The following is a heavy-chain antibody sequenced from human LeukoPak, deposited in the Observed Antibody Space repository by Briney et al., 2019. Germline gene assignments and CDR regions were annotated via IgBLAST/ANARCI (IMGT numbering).Heavy chain of an antibody. CDR1: GGSISSYY. J-gene: IGHJ4*02. D-gene: IGHD2-15*01. CDR3: ARHHKYCSGGSCYLFDY. Sequence: SSETLSLTCTVSGGSISSYYWSWIRQPPGKGLEWIGYIYYSGSTNYNPSLKSRVTISVDTSKNQFSLKLSSVTAADTAVYYCARHHKYCSGGSCYLFDYWGQGTLVTVSS. V-gene: IGHV4-59*08. CDR2: IYYSGST.